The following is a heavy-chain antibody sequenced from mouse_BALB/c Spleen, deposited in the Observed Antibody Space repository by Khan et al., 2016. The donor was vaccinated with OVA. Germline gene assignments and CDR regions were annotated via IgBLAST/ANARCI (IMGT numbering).Heavy chain of an antibody. CDR3: ARSLYYSDSYALDY. CDR2: ISSTGST. D-gene: IGHD2-13*01. J-gene: IGHJ4*01. Sequence: EVKLEESGPGLVKPSQSLSLTCTVTGYSITSDYAWNWIRQFPGNKLEWMGYISSTGSTSYNPSLKGRISITRDTSKNQFFLHLNSVTSEDTATYYCARSLYYSDSYALDYGGQGTSVTVSS. V-gene: IGHV3-2*02. CDR1: GYSITSDYA.